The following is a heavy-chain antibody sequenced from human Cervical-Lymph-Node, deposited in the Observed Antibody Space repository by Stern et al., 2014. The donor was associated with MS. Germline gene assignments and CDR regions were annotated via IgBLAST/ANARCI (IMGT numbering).Heavy chain of an antibody. J-gene: IGHJ4*02. CDR3: ARGVRYRTAWYAFDS. Sequence: QVQLQESGPGLVKPSQTLSLTCTVSGGSISSGSYYWSWIRQPAGKGLEWIGRIYSSGSTNYSPSLKSRVTISVDTSKNQFSLKLSSATAADAAVYYCARGVRYRTAWYAFDSWGQGTLVTVSS. V-gene: IGHV4-61*02. D-gene: IGHD6-19*01. CDR2: IYSSGST. CDR1: GGSISSGSYY.